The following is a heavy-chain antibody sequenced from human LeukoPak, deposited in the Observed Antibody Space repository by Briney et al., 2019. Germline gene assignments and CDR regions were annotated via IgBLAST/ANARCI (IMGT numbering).Heavy chain of an antibody. V-gene: IGHV4-59*08. CDR1: GASIKSYY. D-gene: IGHD2-21*01. CDR2: IYYSGTT. J-gene: IGHJ3*01. Sequence: SETLSLTCTVSGASIKSYYWSWIRHAPGKRLEWLGYIYYSGTTNYNPSLKSRVTISLDMSENQFSLNLSSVTAADTAVYYCAKHIRFSSGDTYSSGDAFDVWGQGTPVTVSS. CDR3: AKHIRFSSGDTYSSGDAFDV.